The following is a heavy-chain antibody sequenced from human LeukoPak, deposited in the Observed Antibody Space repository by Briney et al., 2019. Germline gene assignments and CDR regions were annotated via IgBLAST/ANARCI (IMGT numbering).Heavy chain of an antibody. Sequence: SPTLSLTCAISGDSVSSNSAAWNWLRQCPSRGLEWLGSTYYRSEWHNDYPVSVKSRIIISPDTSKNQFSLQLKSVTPEDTAVYYCARDLAGFGGYSYGMVDYWGQGTLVTVSS. CDR2: TYYRSEWHN. J-gene: IGHJ4*02. V-gene: IGHV6-1*01. CDR3: ARDLAGFGGYSYGMVDY. CDR1: GDSVSSNSAA. D-gene: IGHD5-18*01.